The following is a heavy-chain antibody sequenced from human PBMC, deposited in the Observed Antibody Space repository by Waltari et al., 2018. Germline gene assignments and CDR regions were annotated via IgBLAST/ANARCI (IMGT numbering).Heavy chain of an antibody. J-gene: IGHJ4*02. Sequence: GFTFSSYGMHWVRPAPGKGLEWVAVISYDGSNKYYADSVKGRFTISRDNSKNTLYLQMNSLRAEDTAVYYCAKASIFGVVPPDYWGQGTLVTVSS. D-gene: IGHD3-3*01. CDR2: ISYDGSNK. V-gene: IGHV3-30*18. CDR3: AKASIFGVVPPDY. CDR1: GFTFSSYG.